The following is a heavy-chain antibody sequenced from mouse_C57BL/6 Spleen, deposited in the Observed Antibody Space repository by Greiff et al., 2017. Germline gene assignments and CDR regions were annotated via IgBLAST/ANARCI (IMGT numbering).Heavy chain of an antibody. V-gene: IGHV5-17*01. J-gene: IGHJ2*01. CDR1: GFTFSDYG. CDR2: ISGGSSTI. CDR3: ARDYDH. Sequence: DVKLVESGGGLVKPGGSLKLSCAASGFTFSDYGMHWVRQAPEQGLEWVAYISGGSSTIYYSDTVKGRFTISRDNAKNTLFLQMTSLRSEDTAMFYGARDYDHWGQGTTLTVSS. D-gene: IGHD2-4*01.